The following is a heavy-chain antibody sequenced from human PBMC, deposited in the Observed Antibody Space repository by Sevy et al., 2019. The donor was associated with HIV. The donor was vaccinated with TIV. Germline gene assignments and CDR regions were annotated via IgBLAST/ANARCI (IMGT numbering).Heavy chain of an antibody. CDR3: AKEGCSGWYGD. CDR1: EFTFSSYG. V-gene: IGHV3-23*01. CDR2: ISASGGST. D-gene: IGHD6-19*01. J-gene: IGHJ4*02. Sequence: GGSLRLSCAASEFTFSSYGMSWVRQAPGKGLEWVSGISASGGSTYNADSVKGRFTISRDNSKNTVYLQMNSLRAEDTAVYYCAKEGCSGWYGDRGQGTLVTVSS.